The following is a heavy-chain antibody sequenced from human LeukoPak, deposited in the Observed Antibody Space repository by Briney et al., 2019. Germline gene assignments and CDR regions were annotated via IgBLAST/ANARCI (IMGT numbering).Heavy chain of an antibody. Sequence: GGSLRLSCAVSGFTFSDYYMDWVRQAPGKGLEWVGRIRNKANSYTTEYAATVKGRFTISRDDSKNSLYLQMNSLKAEDTAVYYCARGVLWSGYFYFDYWGQGTLVTVSS. CDR1: GFTFSDYY. J-gene: IGHJ4*02. CDR2: IRNKANSYTT. V-gene: IGHV3-72*01. CDR3: ARGVLWSGYFYFDY. D-gene: IGHD3-3*01.